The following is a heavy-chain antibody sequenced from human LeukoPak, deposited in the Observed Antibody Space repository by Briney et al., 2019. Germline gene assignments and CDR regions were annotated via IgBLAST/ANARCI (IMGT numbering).Heavy chain of an antibody. V-gene: IGHV4-34*01. CDR1: GVPFSNYY. D-gene: IGHD6-19*01. J-gene: IGHJ4*01. Sequence: SETLSLTCAVSGVPFSNYYWSWVRQSPEKGLEWIGEINHSGYTNYNPSLKSRVTTSIDTSKNQFSLMLTSVTAAASGVYFCTRAVAGHSDWGQGTLVTVSS. CDR2: INHSGYT. CDR3: TRAVAGHSD.